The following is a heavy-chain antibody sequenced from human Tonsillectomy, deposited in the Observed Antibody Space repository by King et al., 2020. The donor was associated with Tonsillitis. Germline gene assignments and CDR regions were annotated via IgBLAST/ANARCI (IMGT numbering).Heavy chain of an antibody. CDR3: ARASSYGGYSYFQH. CDR2: IWYDGGNK. J-gene: IGHJ1*01. D-gene: IGHD1-26*01. Sequence: VQLVESGGGVVQPGRSLRLSCAASGFTFSSYGMHWVRQAPGKGLEWVAVIWYDGGNKYYADSVKGRFTISRDNSKNTLYLQMNSLRAEDTAVYYCARASSYGGYSYFQHWGQGTLVTVSS. V-gene: IGHV3-33*01. CDR1: GFTFSSYG.